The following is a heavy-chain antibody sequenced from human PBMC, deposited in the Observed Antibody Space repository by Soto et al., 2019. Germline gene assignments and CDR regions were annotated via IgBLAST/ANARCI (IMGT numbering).Heavy chain of an antibody. CDR3: AREGGGSLYYYYGMDV. J-gene: IGHJ6*04. CDR2: IYSGGST. CDR1: GFTVSSNY. V-gene: IGHV3-53*01. D-gene: IGHD2-15*01. Sequence: GGSLRLSCAASGFTVSSNYMSWVRQAPGKGLEWVSVIYSGGSTYYADSVKGRFTISRDNSKNTLYLQMNSLRAEDTAVYYCAREGGGSLYYYYGMDVWGKGTTVTVSS.